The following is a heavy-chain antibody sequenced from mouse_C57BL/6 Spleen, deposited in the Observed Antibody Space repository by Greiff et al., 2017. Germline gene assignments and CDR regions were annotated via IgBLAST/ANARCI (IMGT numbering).Heavy chain of an antibody. CDR1: GFTFSSYA. J-gene: IGHJ4*01. D-gene: IGHD3-2*02. CDR3: ARDEGAAQAPLYYYAMDY. V-gene: IGHV5-4*01. Sequence: DVMLVESGGGLVKPGGSLKLSCAASGFTFSSYAMSWVRQTPEKRLEWVATISDGGSYTYYPDNVKGRFTISRDNAKNNLYLQMSHLKSEDTAMYYCARDEGAAQAPLYYYAMDYWGQGTSVTVSS. CDR2: ISDGGSYT.